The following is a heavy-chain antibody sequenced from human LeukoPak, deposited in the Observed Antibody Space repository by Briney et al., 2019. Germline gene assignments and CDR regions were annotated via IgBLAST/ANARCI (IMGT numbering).Heavy chain of an antibody. CDR2: MYYSGST. CDR1: GGSISSSSYY. Sequence: SETLSLTCTVSGGSISSSSYYWGWIRQPPGKGLEWIGSMYYSGSTYYNPSLKSRVTISVDTSKNQFSLQLRSVTAADTAVYYCARGRGSSWYYFDYWGQGILVTVSS. J-gene: IGHJ4*02. D-gene: IGHD6-13*01. V-gene: IGHV4-39*07. CDR3: ARGRGSSWYYFDY.